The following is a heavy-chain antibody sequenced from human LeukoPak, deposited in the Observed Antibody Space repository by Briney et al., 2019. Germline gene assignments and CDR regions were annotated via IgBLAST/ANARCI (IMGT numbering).Heavy chain of an antibody. V-gene: IGHV3-53*01. CDR1: WFTVSSNY. D-gene: IGHD6-19*01. J-gene: IGHJ1*01. Sequence: PGGSLRLSCAASWFTVSSNYMSWGRQAPGKGLEWVFVIYSGGSTYYADSVKGRFTISRDNSKNTLYLQMNSLRAEDTAVYYCARVGWIGVAVAGEYFQHWGQGTLVTVSS. CDR3: ARVGWIGVAVAGEYFQH. CDR2: IYSGGST.